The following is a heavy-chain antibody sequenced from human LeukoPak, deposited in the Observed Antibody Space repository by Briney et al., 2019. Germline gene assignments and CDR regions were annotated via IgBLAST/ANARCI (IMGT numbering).Heavy chain of an antibody. Sequence: SETLSLTCTVSGGSVSSYYWSWIRQPPGKGLEWIAYIDYTGITKYSPSLRSRVTISVDTSTKQFSLKLSSVTAADTAVYYCARDVSYDGSGHYHGASDIWGQGTMVTVSS. V-gene: IGHV4-59*02. CDR3: ARDVSYDGSGHYHGASDI. D-gene: IGHD3-22*01. CDR1: GGSVSSYY. CDR2: IDYTGIT. J-gene: IGHJ3*02.